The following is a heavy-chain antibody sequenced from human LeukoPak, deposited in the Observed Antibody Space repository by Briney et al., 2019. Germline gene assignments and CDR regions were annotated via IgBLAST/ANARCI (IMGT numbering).Heavy chain of an antibody. CDR2: IYPGDSDT. J-gene: IGHJ3*02. Sequence: HGESLKISCKGSGYSFTSYWIGWVRQMPGKGLEWMGIIYPGDSDTRYSPSFQGQVTISADKSISTAYLQWSSLKASDTAMYYCARPPRYCCGGSCLAFDIWGQGTMVTVSS. CDR3: ARPPRYCCGGSCLAFDI. CDR1: GYSFTSYW. D-gene: IGHD2-15*01. V-gene: IGHV5-51*01.